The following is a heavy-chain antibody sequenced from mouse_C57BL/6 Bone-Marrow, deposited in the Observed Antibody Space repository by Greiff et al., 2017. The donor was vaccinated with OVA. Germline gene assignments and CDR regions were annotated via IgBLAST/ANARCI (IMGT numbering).Heavy chain of an antibody. D-gene: IGHD1-1*01. V-gene: IGHV2-2*01. Sequence: VQGVESGPGLVQPSQSLSITCTVSGFSLPSYGVHWVRQSPGKGLEWLGVIWSGGSTDYNAAFISRLSISKDNSKSQVFFKMNSLQADDTAIYYWARPYYYGSRDYAMDYWGQGTSVTVSS. J-gene: IGHJ4*01. CDR2: IWSGGST. CDR1: GFSLPSYG. CDR3: ARPYYYGSRDYAMDY.